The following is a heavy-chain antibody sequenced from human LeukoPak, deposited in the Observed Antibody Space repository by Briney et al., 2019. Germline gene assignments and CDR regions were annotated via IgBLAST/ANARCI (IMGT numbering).Heavy chain of an antibody. D-gene: IGHD5-18*01. CDR3: ARRGDVQLWLK. J-gene: IGHJ4*02. Sequence: PSETLSLTCAVYGGPFSGYYWSWIRQPPGKGLEWIGEINDSGSIKYNPSLKSRVSISVDTSKKRFSLKLRSVTAADTAVYYCARRGDVQLWLKWGQGTLVTVSS. V-gene: IGHV4-34*01. CDR1: GGPFSGYY. CDR2: INDSGSI.